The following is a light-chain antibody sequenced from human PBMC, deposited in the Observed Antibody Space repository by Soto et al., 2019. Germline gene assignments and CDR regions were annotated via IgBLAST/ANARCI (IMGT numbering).Light chain of an antibody. V-gene: IGLV1-51*02. CDR1: RSNIGNNY. CDR2: ENN. CDR3: GTWDSSLSAGV. Sequence: QSVLTQPPSVSAAPGQKVTISCSGSRSNIGNNYLSWYQQLPGTAPKLLIHENNKRPSGIPDRFSGSKSGTSATLGITGLQTGDEADYYCGTWDSSLSAGVFGEGTKLTVL. J-gene: IGLJ3*02.